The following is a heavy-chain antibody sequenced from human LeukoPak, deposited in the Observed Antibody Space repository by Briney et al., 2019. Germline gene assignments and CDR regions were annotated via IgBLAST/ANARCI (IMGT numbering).Heavy chain of an antibody. CDR2: INSDGSST. V-gene: IGHV3-74*01. CDR3: AREGEDLSSGDEYDAFDI. J-gene: IGHJ3*02. D-gene: IGHD2-15*01. Sequence: PGGPLRLSCAASGFTFSSYWMHWVRQAPGKGLVWVSRINSDGSSTSYADSVKGRFTISRDNAKNTLYLQMNSPRVEDTAVYYCAREGEDLSSGDEYDAFDIWGQGTMVTVSS. CDR1: GFTFSSYW.